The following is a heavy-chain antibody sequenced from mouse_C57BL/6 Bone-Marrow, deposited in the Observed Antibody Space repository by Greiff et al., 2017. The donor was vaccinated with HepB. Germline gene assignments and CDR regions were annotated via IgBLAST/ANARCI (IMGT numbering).Heavy chain of an antibody. CDR2: IYPGNSDT. Sequence: VHVKQSGTVLARPGASVKMSCKTSGYTFTSYWMHWVKQRPGQGLEWIGAIYPGNSDTSYNQKFKGKAKLTAVTSASTAYMELSSLTNEDSAVYYCTRRDYYGSKDYFDYWGQGTTLTVSS. V-gene: IGHV1-5*01. CDR1: GYTFTSYW. CDR3: TRRDYYGSKDYFDY. J-gene: IGHJ2*01. D-gene: IGHD1-1*01.